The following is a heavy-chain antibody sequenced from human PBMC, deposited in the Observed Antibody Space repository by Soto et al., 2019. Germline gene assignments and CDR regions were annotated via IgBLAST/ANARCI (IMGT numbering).Heavy chain of an antibody. J-gene: IGHJ5*02. Sequence: ASVKVSCKASGYTFTSYYMHWVRQAPGQGLEWLGIINPSGGSTSYAQKFQGRVTMTRDTSTSTVYMELSSLRSEDTAVYYCARDRARRSSSWYGGSDWFDPWGQGTLVTVSS. D-gene: IGHD6-13*01. V-gene: IGHV1-46*01. CDR2: INPSGGST. CDR3: ARDRARRSSSWYGGSDWFDP. CDR1: GYTFTSYY.